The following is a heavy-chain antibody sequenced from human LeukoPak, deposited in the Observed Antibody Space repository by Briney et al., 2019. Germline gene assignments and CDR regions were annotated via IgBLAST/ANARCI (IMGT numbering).Heavy chain of an antibody. CDR3: ARTNSSGSFDY. CDR1: GGSFSGYY. CDR2: INHSGST. D-gene: IGHD6-19*01. J-gene: IGHJ4*02. V-gene: IGHV4-34*01. Sequence: SQTLSLTCAVYGGSFSGYYWSWIRQPPGKGLEWIGEINHSGSTNYNPSLKSRVTISVDTSKNQFSLKLSSVTAADTAVYYCARTNSSGSFDYWGQGTLVTVSS.